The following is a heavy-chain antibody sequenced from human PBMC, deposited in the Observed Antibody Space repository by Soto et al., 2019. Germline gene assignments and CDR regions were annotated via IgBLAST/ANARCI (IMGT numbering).Heavy chain of an antibody. Sequence: WRCLRLSCAASGFTLSSYSMNWARQAPGKGLEWVLSIRSIGSYIYYADSVKGRLTISRDNATNSLYLQMNSLTTEDTAVYSRARAFKCLRFEPDYWGRGTLVTVPS. D-gene: IGHD5-12*01. CDR1: GFTLSSYS. J-gene: IGHJ4*02. CDR2: IRSIGSYI. CDR3: ARAFKCLRFEPDY. V-gene: IGHV3-21*01.